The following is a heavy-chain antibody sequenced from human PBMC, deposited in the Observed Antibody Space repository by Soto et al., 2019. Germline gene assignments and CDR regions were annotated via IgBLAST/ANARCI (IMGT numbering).Heavy chain of an antibody. V-gene: IGHV3-23*01. Sequence: PGGSLSLSCAASGFTFNIYAMNWVRQAPGKGLEWVSGIGGGDDHTYYADSVKGRFTISRDNSKNTLYLQMNSLRAEDTAVYYCAKDRSRSYGSGYPLGYFDYWGQGTLVTVSS. CDR3: AKDRSRSYGSGYPLGYFDY. CDR1: GFTFNIYA. CDR2: IGGGDDHT. J-gene: IGHJ4*02. D-gene: IGHD3-22*01.